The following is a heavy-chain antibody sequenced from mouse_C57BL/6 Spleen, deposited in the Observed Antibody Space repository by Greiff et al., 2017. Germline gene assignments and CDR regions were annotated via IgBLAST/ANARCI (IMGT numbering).Heavy chain of an antibody. CDR1: GYTFTSYW. J-gene: IGHJ2*01. CDR2: IDPSDSYT. CDR3: ARRRCFDY. Sequence: QVQLQQPGAELVKPGASVKLSCKASGYTFTSYWMQWVKQRPGQGLEWIGEIDPSDSYTNYNQKFKGKATLTVDTSSSTAYMQLSSLTSEDSAVYYCARRRCFDYWGQGTTLTVSS. V-gene: IGHV1-50*01.